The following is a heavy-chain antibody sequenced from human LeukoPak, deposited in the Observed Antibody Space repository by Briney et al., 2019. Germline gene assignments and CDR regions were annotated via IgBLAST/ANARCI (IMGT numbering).Heavy chain of an antibody. Sequence: SVKVSCTAPGGTFSSYAISWVRQAPGQGLEWMGGIIPIFGTANYAQKFQGRVTITADESTSTAYMELSSLRSEDTAVYYCARDLASYGFDYWGQGTLVTVSS. CDR1: GGTFSSYA. V-gene: IGHV1-69*13. D-gene: IGHD5-18*01. CDR3: ARDLASYGFDY. J-gene: IGHJ4*02. CDR2: IIPIFGTA.